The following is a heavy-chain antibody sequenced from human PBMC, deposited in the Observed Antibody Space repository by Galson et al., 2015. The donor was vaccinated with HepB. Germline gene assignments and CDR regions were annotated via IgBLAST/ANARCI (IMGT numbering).Heavy chain of an antibody. Sequence: SLRLSCAASGFTFGDYAMSWVRQAPGKGLEWVGFIRSKAYGGTTEYAASVKGRFTISRDDSKSIAYLQMNSLKTEDTAVYYCTRFGYSCDFYYYYYGMDVWGQGTTVTVSS. D-gene: IGHD5-18*01. J-gene: IGHJ6*02. CDR3: TRFGYSCDFYYYYYGMDV. CDR1: GFTFGDYA. CDR2: IRSKAYGGTT. V-gene: IGHV3-49*04.